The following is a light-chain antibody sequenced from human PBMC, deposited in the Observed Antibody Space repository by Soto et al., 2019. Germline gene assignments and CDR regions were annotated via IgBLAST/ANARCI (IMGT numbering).Light chain of an antibody. V-gene: IGKV3-15*01. J-gene: IGKJ2*01. CDR1: HSVSPN. CDR3: QHYDTWPYT. CDR2: GAS. Sequence: IVMTQSPATLSVSPGERATLSCRASHSVSPNLAWYQQRPGQAPRLLIYGASTRAPDIPAGFSGSGSGTEFTLTISSLQSEDSALYFCQHYDTWPYTFGRGTRLEIK.